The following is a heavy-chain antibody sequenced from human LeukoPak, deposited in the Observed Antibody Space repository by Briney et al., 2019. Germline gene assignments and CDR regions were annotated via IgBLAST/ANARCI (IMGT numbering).Heavy chain of an antibody. V-gene: IGHV3-23*01. CDR2: ISGSGGST. D-gene: IGHD5-12*01. Sequence: GGSLRFSCAASGFSFSSYGMSWVRQAPGKGLEWVSGISGSGGSTYYADSVKGRFTISRDNSKNTVYLQMNTLRAEDTAVYYCAKDQGYSGYDYWFDPWGQGTLVTVSS. CDR1: GFSFSSYG. CDR3: AKDQGYSGYDYWFDP. J-gene: IGHJ5*02.